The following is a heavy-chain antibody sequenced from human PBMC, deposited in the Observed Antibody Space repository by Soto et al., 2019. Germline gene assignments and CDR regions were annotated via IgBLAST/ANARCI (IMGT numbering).Heavy chain of an antibody. CDR2: ISYDGSNK. CDR3: AKETPGFDY. Sequence: PLGALRLSCAASGFTFSSYGMHWVRQAPGKGPEWVAVISYDGSNKYYADSVKGRFTISRDNSKNTLCLQMNSLRAEDTAVYYCAKETPGFDYWGQGTLVTVSS. CDR1: GFTFSSYG. J-gene: IGHJ4*02. V-gene: IGHV3-30*18.